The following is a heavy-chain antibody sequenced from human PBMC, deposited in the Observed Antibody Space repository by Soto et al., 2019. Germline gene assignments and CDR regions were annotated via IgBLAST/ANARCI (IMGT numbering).Heavy chain of an antibody. CDR2: IWYDGSNK. V-gene: IGHV3-33*01. CDR3: ARGYQYYDFWSGTGMDV. D-gene: IGHD3-3*01. J-gene: IGHJ6*02. CDR1: GFTFSSYG. Sequence: GGSLRVPCAASGFTFSSYGMHWVLQAPGKGLEWVAVIWYDGSNKYYADSVKGRFTISRDNSKNTLYLQMNSLRAEDTAVYYCARGYQYYDFWSGTGMDVWGQGTTVTVSS.